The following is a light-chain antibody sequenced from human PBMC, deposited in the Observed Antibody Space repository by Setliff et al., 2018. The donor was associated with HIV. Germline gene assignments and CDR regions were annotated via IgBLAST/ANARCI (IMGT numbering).Light chain of an antibody. V-gene: IGLV1-40*01. CDR3: QSHDSSLSGYV. CDR1: RSNIGAGYD. Sequence: QSVLTQPPSVSGAPGQRVTISCTGSRSNIGAGYDVQWYQQLPGTAPKLVMFGNSNRPSGVPDRFSDSKSGTSASLAISGLQAEDEADYYCQSHDSSLSGYVFGTGTKVTVL. J-gene: IGLJ1*01. CDR2: GNS.